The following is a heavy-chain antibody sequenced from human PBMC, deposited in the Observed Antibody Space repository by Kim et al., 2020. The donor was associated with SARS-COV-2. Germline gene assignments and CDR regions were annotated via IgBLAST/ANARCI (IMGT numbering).Heavy chain of an antibody. V-gene: IGHV4-39*01. CDR1: GGSISSSSYY. Sequence: SETLSLTCTVSGGSISSSSYYWGWIRQPPGKGLEWIGSIYYSGSTYYNPSLKSRVTISVDTSKNQFSLKLSSVTAADTAVYYCARHPRAGVDTAMVPFDYWGQGTLVTVSS. CDR2: IYYSGST. D-gene: IGHD5-18*01. J-gene: IGHJ4*02. CDR3: ARHPRAGVDTAMVPFDY.